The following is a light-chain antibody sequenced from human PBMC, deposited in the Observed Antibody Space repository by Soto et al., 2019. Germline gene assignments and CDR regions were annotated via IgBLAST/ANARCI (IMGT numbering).Light chain of an antibody. Sequence: QSVLTQPPSVSGAPGQRVTISCTGSSSNIGAGYDVHWYQQLPGTAPKLPIYDNSNRPSELPDRFAGSKSGTSASLAITGLQAEDEADYYGQSYDRSLSGSRVFGTGTKLTVL. CDR2: DNS. CDR3: QSYDRSLSGSRV. V-gene: IGLV1-40*01. J-gene: IGLJ1*01. CDR1: SSNIGAGYD.